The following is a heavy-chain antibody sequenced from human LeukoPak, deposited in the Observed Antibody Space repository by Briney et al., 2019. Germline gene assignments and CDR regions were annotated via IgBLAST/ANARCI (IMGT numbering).Heavy chain of an antibody. V-gene: IGHV3-21*01. Sequence: GGSLRLSCAASGFTFSSYSMNWVRQAPGKGLEWVSSISSSSSYIYYADSVKGRFTISRDNAKNSLYLQMNSLSAEDTAVYYCARDETTYYYDSSGYSIWGQGTMVTVSS. CDR1: GFTFSSYS. CDR2: ISSSSSYI. D-gene: IGHD3-22*01. J-gene: IGHJ3*02. CDR3: ARDETTYYYDSSGYSI.